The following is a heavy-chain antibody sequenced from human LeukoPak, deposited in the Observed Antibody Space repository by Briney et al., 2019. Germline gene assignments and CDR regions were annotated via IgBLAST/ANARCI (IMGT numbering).Heavy chain of an antibody. CDR2: IFSSGST. V-gene: IGHV4-59*01. J-gene: IGHJ5*02. CDR1: GGSITGYY. CDR3: ATYVSGTPNWFDP. Sequence: PSETLSHTCTVSGGSITGYYWSWIRQPLGKGLEWIGHIFSSGSTKYNPSLQSRVTISVDTSKNQFSLKLNSVTAADTAVYYCATYVSGTPNWFDPWGQGTLVTVSS. D-gene: IGHD3-10*01.